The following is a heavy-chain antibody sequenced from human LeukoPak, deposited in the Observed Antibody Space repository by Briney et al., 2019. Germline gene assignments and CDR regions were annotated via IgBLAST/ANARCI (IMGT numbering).Heavy chain of an antibody. CDR1: GFTVSSNY. CDR3: ARARPYYYDSSGYSETYAFDI. J-gene: IGHJ3*02. V-gene: IGHV3-66*02. Sequence: GGSLRLYCAASGFTVSSNYMSWVRQAPGKGLEWVSVIYSGGSTYYADSVKGRFTISRDNSKNTLYLQMNSLRAEDTAVYYCARARPYYYDSSGYSETYAFDIWGQGTMVTVSS. D-gene: IGHD3-22*01. CDR2: IYSGGST.